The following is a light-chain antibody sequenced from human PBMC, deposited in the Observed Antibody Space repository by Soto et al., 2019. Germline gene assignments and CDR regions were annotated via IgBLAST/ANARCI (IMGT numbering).Light chain of an antibody. V-gene: IGKV1-39*01. CDR1: QSISSY. J-gene: IGKJ4*01. CDR2: AAS. Sequence: DIQMTQSPSSLSASVGDRVTITCRASQSISSYLNWYQQKPGKAPKLLIYAASSLQSGVPSRFSGSGSGTDFTLTISRLQPEDFATYYCQQSYSTQGLTFGGATKVEIK. CDR3: QQSYSTQGLT.